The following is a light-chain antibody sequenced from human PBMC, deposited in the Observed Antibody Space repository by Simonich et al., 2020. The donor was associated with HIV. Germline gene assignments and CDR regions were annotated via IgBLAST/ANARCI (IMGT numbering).Light chain of an antibody. V-gene: IGLV2-14*03. Sequence: QSALTQPRSVSGSPAQSVTISCTGTSSDVCGYHYVSWYQQHPGKAPKLMIYDVSNRPSGVSNRFSGSKAGNTASLTISGLQAEDEADYYCSSYTGSSSVVFGGGTKLTVL. CDR2: DVS. CDR3: SSYTGSSSVV. CDR1: SSDVCGYHY. J-gene: IGLJ2*01.